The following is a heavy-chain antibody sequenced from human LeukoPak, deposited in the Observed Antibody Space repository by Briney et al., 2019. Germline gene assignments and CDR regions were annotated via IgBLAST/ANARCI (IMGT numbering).Heavy chain of an antibody. CDR3: AIMRATAGSYYIDY. CDR1: GFTFSDYY. D-gene: IGHD6-13*01. Sequence: GGSLKLSCAASGFTFSDYYMSWIRQTPGKGLEWVSYISGGGRTIYYADSVKGRFTISRDNAKNTVYLLMNSLRAEETAEYYCAIMRATAGSYYIDYWGRGTLVTVSS. CDR2: ISGGGRTI. J-gene: IGHJ4*02. V-gene: IGHV3-11*01.